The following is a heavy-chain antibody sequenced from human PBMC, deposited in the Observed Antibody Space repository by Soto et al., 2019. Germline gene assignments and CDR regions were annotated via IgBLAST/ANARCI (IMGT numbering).Heavy chain of an antibody. J-gene: IGHJ6*02. CDR2: IGTAGDT. CDR1: GFTFSSYD. V-gene: IGHV3-13*01. CDR3: ARYYSSSGYYDVMDV. Sequence: GGSLRLSCAASGFTFSSYDMHWVRQATGKGLEWVSAIGTAGDTYYPGSVKGRFTISRENAKNSLYLQMNSLRAGDTAVYYCARYYSSSGYYDVMDVWGQGTTAIASS. D-gene: IGHD6-13*01.